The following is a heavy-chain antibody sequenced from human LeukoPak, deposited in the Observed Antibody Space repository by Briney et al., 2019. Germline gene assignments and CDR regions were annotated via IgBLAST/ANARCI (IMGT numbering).Heavy chain of an antibody. CDR2: ISGSGSHA. J-gene: IGHJ5*02. V-gene: IGHV3-23*01. CDR3: GSGPVGTTVP. Sequence: GGSLRLSCAASGFSFGSYAMGWTRQAPGQGLEWVSAISGSGSHANYAESVKGRFTISRDNSKNTLYLQMHSLIAADTAVYYCGSGPVGTTVPWGQGTLVTVSP. CDR1: GFSFGSYA. D-gene: IGHD1-1*01.